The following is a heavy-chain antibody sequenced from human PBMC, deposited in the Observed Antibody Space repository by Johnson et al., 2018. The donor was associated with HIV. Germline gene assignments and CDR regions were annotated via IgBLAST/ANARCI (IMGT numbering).Heavy chain of an antibody. J-gene: IGHJ3*02. CDR1: GFTFSSYG. Sequence: QVQLVESGGGVVQPGRSLRLSCAASGFTFSSYGMHWVRQAPGKGLEWVAVISFDGSKKYHADSVKGRFTISRDNSKNTLYLQMNSLRAEDTALYYCAREGIAARPGAFDIWGQGTMVTVSS. D-gene: IGHD6-6*01. CDR3: AREGIAARPGAFDI. CDR2: ISFDGSKK. V-gene: IGHV3-30*03.